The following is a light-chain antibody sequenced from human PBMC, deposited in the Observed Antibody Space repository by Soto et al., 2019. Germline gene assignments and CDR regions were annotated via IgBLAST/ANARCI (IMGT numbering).Light chain of an antibody. J-gene: IGLJ1*01. CDR1: KIEDKS. CDR3: QVWDSSSDHYV. CDR2: DDS. Sequence: SYELTQPPSVSVAPGQTAKITCWGNKIEDKSVHWYQQKPGRAPVLVVYDDSDRPLEMPERFSGSNSGNTATLTISRVEAGDEAEYYCQVWDSSSDHYVFAAGTKVTVL. V-gene: IGLV3-21*02.